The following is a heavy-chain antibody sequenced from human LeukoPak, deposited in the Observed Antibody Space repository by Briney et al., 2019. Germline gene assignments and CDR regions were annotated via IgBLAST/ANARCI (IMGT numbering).Heavy chain of an antibody. V-gene: IGHV4-4*07. Sequence: PSETLSLTCSVSGGSINSYYWSWNRQPAGKGLEWIGRIYTGGRTSYNPSLKSRVTMSLDTSKNHFSLKLSSVTAADTAVYYCAGSYYYGSGSYENYWGQGTLVTVSS. CDR2: IYTGGRT. J-gene: IGHJ4*02. D-gene: IGHD3-10*01. CDR1: GGSINSYY. CDR3: AGSYYYGSGSYENY.